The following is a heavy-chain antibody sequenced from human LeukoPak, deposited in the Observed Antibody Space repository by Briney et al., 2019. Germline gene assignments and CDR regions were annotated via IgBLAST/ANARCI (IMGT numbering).Heavy chain of an antibody. Sequence: GASVKVSCKASGYTFTGYYMHWVRQAPGQGLEWMGWINPNSGGTNYAQKFQGRVTMTRDTSISTAYMELSRLRSDDTAVYYCASASVPAAMRRERYYYYYMDVWGKGTTVTISS. CDR3: ASASVPAAMRRERYYYYYMDV. V-gene: IGHV1-2*02. CDR1: GYTFTGYY. J-gene: IGHJ6*03. D-gene: IGHD2-2*01. CDR2: INPNSGGT.